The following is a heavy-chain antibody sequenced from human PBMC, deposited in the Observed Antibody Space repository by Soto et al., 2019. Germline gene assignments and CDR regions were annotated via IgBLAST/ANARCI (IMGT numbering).Heavy chain of an antibody. V-gene: IGHV4-30-4*01. CDR1: GCSMSSGDYY. CDR2: IYYSGST. CDR3: ASALRGPEGFDP. J-gene: IGHJ5*02. Sequence: PSLRCTVSGCSMSSGDYYWSWIRQPPGKGLEWIGYIYYSGSTYYNPSLKSRVTISVDTSKNQFSLKLSSVTAADTAVYYCASALRGPEGFDPWGQGTLVTVSS.